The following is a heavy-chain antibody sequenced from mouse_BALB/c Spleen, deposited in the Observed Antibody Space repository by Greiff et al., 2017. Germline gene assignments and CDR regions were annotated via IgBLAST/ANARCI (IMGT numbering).Heavy chain of an antibody. CDR3: TRGDGYYLAWFAY. CDR2: IYPGNSDT. Sequence: VQLKQSGTVLARPGASVKMSCKASGYSFTSYWMHWVKQRPGQGLEWIGAIYPGNSDTSYNQKFKGKAKLTAVTSASTAYMELSSLTNEDSAVYYCTRGDGYYLAWFAYWGQGTLVTVSA. J-gene: IGHJ3*01. CDR1: GYSFTSYW. D-gene: IGHD2-3*01. V-gene: IGHV1-5*01.